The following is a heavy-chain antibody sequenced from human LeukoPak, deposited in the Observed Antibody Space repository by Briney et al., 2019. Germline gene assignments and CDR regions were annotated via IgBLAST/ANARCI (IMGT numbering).Heavy chain of an antibody. Sequence: PSETLSLTCAVYGGSFSGYYWSWIRQPPGKGLEWIGEINHSGSTNYNPSLKSRVTISVDTSKNQFSLRLSSVTAADTAVYYCARTNWGRLKDFGYWGQGTLVTVSS. D-gene: IGHD7-27*01. V-gene: IGHV4-34*01. CDR2: INHSGST. J-gene: IGHJ4*02. CDR3: ARTNWGRLKDFGY. CDR1: GGSFSGYY.